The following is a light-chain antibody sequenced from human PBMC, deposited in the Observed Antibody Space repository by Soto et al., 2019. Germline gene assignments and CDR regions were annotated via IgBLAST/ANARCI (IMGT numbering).Light chain of an antibody. J-gene: IGKJ5*01. CDR2: GAS. V-gene: IGKV3-20*01. CDR3: QQYVISVT. Sequence: EILLTQSPGTLSLSPGERATLSCRASQSVSSSYLAWYQQKPGQAPRLLIYGASNRATGIPERLSGSGSGTEFTLTISRMEPQDYAIYYCQQYVISVTFGHGTRLEIK. CDR1: QSVSSSY.